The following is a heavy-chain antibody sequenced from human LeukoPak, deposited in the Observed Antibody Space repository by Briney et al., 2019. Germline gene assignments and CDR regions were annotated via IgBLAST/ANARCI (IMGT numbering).Heavy chain of an antibody. CDR2: IYPGDSNI. CDR3: AKAHYSNNYYTDFDY. J-gene: IGHJ4*02. CDR1: GYNFSNYW. D-gene: IGHD3-22*01. Sequence: GESLQISCKGAGYNFSNYWIGWVRQMPGKGLEWMGMIYPGDSNIRYSPSFQGQVTISADKATSTAYLQWSSLKASDTAMYYCAKAHYSNNYYTDFDYWGQGTLVTVSS. V-gene: IGHV5-51*01.